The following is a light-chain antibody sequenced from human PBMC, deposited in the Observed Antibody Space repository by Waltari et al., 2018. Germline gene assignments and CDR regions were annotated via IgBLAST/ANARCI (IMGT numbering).Light chain of an antibody. J-gene: IGKJ1*01. CDR2: RVS. CDR1: QSLVHSDGKTS. CDR3: MQGKHRPGT. V-gene: IGKV2-30*02. Sequence: DVVMTQSPPSLPVTLGQPASISCRSSQSLVHSDGKTSLNWFHQRPGQSPRRLFYRVSRRDVGVPDRFSGSGSGTDFTLKISRVEAEDVGVYYCMQGKHRPGTFGQGTKVEIK.